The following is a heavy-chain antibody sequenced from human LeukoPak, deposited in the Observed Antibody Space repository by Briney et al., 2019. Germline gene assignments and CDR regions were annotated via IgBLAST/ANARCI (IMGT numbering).Heavy chain of an antibody. CDR1: GFTFEDYA. CDR2: ISWSGDTI. J-gene: IGHJ4*02. Sequence: GRSLRLSCAGSGFTFEDYAMHWVRQAPGKGLEWVSGISWSGDTIGYADSLQGRFTISRDNAKNSLFLQMNTLRPEDTAVYYCAKDRNYDNIRGHSPPARAGFDSWGQGTLVTVSS. CDR3: AKDRNYDNIRGHSPPARAGFDS. V-gene: IGHV3-9*01. D-gene: IGHD3-16*01.